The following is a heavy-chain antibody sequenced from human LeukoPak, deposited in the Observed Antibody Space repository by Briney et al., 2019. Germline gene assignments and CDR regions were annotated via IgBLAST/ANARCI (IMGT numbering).Heavy chain of an antibody. Sequence: PGGSLRLSCAASGFTFSSYWMHWVRQAPGKGLVWVSRIYSDGSSTNYADSVKGRFTISRDNAKNTLYLQMNSLRAEDTAVYYCARDRSSLGPWFGELRNWGQGTLVTVSS. CDR3: ARDRSSLGPWFGELRN. V-gene: IGHV3-74*01. J-gene: IGHJ4*02. CDR1: GFTFSSYW. D-gene: IGHD3-10*01. CDR2: IYSDGSST.